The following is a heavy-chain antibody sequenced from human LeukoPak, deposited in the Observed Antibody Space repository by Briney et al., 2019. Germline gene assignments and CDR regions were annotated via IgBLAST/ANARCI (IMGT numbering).Heavy chain of an antibody. J-gene: IGHJ4*02. CDR3: ARSVVKGRSLDY. CDR2: ISYDGSNK. CDR1: GFTFSSYG. V-gene: IGHV3-30*03. Sequence: GGSLRLSCAASGFTFSSYGMHWVRQAPGKGLEWVAVISYDGSNKYYADSVKGRFTISRDNSKNTLYLQMNSLRAEDTAVYYCARSVVKGRSLDYWGQGTLVTVSS. D-gene: IGHD3-22*01.